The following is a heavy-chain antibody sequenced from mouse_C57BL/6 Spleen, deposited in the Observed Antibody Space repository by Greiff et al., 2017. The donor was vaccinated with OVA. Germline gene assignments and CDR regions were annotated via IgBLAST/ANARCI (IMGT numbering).Heavy chain of an antibody. J-gene: IGHJ1*03. CDR1: GFTFSDYG. CDR2: ISNLAYSI. D-gene: IGHD1-1*01. V-gene: IGHV5-15*01. Sequence: EVKLVESGGGLVQPGGSLKLSCAASGFTFSDYGMAWVRQAPRKGPEWVAFISNLAYSIYYADTVTGRFTISRENAKNTLYLEMSSLRSEDTAMYYCARQATTVVEGYFDVWGTGTTVTVSS. CDR3: ARQATTVVEGYFDV.